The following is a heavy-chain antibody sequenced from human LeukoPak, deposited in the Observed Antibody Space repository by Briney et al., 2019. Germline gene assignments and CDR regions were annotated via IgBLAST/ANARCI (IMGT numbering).Heavy chain of an antibody. D-gene: IGHD3-10*01. CDR1: GFTFSSYW. J-gene: IGHJ4*02. CDR2: IKQDGSEK. Sequence: PGGSLRLSCAASGFTFSSYWMSWVRQAPGKGLEWVANIKQDGSEKHYVDSVKGRFTISRDNAKNSLYLQMNSLRGEDTAVYYCARSGSYYRSGSYYSDYWGQGTLVTVSS. V-gene: IGHV3-7*04. CDR3: ARSGSYYRSGSYYSDY.